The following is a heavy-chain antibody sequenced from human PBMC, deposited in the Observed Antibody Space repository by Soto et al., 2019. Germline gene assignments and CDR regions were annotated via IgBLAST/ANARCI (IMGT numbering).Heavy chain of an antibody. CDR1: GDSISRGAYY. CDR3: ARARQYYDCEFDP. Sequence: QVQLQESGPGLVKPSQTLSLTCTVSGDSISRGAYYWTWIRQHPVKGLEWIGYIPNSGRTYYNPSLTSRLTISLDTSENQFALMLTSVTAADTAMYYFARARQYYDCEFDPWGQGTLVTVSS. D-gene: IGHD3-22*01. J-gene: IGHJ5*02. V-gene: IGHV4-31*03. CDR2: IPNSGRT.